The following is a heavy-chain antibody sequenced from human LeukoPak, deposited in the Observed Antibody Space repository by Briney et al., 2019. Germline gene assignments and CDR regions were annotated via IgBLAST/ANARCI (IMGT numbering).Heavy chain of an antibody. D-gene: IGHD6-13*01. V-gene: IGHV4-39*07. Sequence: SETLSLTCTVSGGSISSSSYYWGWIRQPPGKGLEWIGSIYYSGSTYYNPSLKSRVTISVDTSKNQFSLKLSSVTAADTAVYYCARGQGKTPYSSSWYYPGLDYWGQGTLVTVSS. J-gene: IGHJ4*02. CDR2: IYYSGST. CDR1: GGSISSSSYY. CDR3: ARGQGKTPYSSSWYYPGLDY.